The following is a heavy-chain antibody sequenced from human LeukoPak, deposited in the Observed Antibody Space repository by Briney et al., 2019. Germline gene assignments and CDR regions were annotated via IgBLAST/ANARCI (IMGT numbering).Heavy chain of an antibody. CDR1: GFTFSSYS. CDR3: ARSKGSGSYYPYYYYYYMDV. D-gene: IGHD3-10*01. V-gene: IGHV3-21*04. CDR2: ISSSSSYI. Sequence: GGSLRLSCAASGFTFSSYSMNWVRQAPGKGLEWVSSISSSSSYIYYADSVKGRFTISRDNAKNSLYLQMNSLRAEDTALYHCARSKGSGSYYPYYYYYYMDVWGKGTTVTISS. J-gene: IGHJ6*03.